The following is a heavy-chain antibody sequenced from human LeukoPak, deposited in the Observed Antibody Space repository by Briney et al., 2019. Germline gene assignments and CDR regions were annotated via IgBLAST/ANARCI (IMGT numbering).Heavy chain of an antibody. CDR3: AKDRSYYDILTGPDY. CDR2: IRYDGSNK. CDR1: GFTFSSYG. V-gene: IGHV3-30*02. J-gene: IGHJ4*02. D-gene: IGHD3-9*01. Sequence: GGSLRLSCAASGFTFSSYGMHWVRQAPGKGLEWVAFIRYDGSNKYYADSVKGRFTISRDNSKNTLYLQMNSLRAEDTAVYYCAKDRSYYDILTGPDYWGQGTLVAVSS.